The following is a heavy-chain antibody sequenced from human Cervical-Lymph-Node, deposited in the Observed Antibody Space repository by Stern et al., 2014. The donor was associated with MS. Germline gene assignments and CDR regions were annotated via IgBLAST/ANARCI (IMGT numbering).Heavy chain of an antibody. CDR1: GGPFSSYG. D-gene: IGHD3-10*01. V-gene: IGHV1-69*01. CDR2: IIPIFAAT. CDR3: ARAAGEMGSGRYYFDS. J-gene: IGHJ4*02. Sequence: MQLVESGAEVKKTGSSVKVSCKVSGGPFSSYGINWVRQAPGQGPEWMAGIIPIFAATHYAQTFQDRVTITADESTSTVYMELSGLRSEDTAVYYCARAAGEMGSGRYYFDSWGQGTLVSVSS.